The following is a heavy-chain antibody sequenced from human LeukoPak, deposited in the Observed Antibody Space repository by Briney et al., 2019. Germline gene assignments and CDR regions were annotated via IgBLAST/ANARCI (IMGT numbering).Heavy chain of an antibody. Sequence: GGSLRLSCAASGFTFSSYGMHWVRQAPGKGLEWVAVISYDGSNKYYADSVKGRFTISRDNSKNTLYLQMNSLRAEDTAVYYCAKHSSSWYYFDYWGQGTLVTISS. CDR1: GFTFSSYG. J-gene: IGHJ4*02. CDR2: ISYDGSNK. D-gene: IGHD6-13*01. V-gene: IGHV3-30*18. CDR3: AKHSSSWYYFDY.